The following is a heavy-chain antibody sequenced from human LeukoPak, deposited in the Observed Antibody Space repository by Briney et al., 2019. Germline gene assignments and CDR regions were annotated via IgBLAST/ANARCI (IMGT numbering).Heavy chain of an antibody. Sequence: SETLSLTCAVYGGSFSGYYWSWIRQPPGKGLEWIGEINHSGSTNYNPSLKSRVTISVDTSKNQFSLKLSSVTAADTAVYYCARFFPGYYMDVWGKGTTVTVSS. CDR2: INHSGST. V-gene: IGHV4-34*01. CDR3: ARFFPGYYMDV. CDR1: GGSFSGYY. J-gene: IGHJ6*03. D-gene: IGHD3-10*01.